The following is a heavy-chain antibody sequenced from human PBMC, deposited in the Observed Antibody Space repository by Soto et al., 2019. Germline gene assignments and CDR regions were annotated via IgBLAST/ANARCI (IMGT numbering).Heavy chain of an antibody. CDR1: GVTFTSFV. J-gene: IGHJ4*02. CDR2: LITLFDTT. CDR3: ALGAPAPFGL. Sequence: QVQLVQSGAEVKEPGSSVKVSCKTSGVTFTSFVINWVRQAPGQGPEWMGNLITLFDTTHYAQKFQDRVTFSANKSTGTAHMEISRLTFDDTAMYYCALGAPAPFGLWGQGTLVTVSS. V-gene: IGHV1-69*06. D-gene: IGHD3-16*01.